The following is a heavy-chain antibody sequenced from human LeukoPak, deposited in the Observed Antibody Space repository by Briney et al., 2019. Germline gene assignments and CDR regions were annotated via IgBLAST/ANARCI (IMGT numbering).Heavy chain of an antibody. CDR1: GGSISSGGYY. CDR2: IYYSGST. V-gene: IGHV4-31*03. D-gene: IGHD3-22*01. J-gene: IGHJ4*02. CDR3: AREYYDSSGYHYYFDY. Sequence: SQTLSLTCTVSGGSISSGGYYWSWIRQHPGKGLAWIGYIYYSGSTYYNPSLESRVTISVDTSKNQFSLKLSSVTAADTAVYYCAREYYDSSGYHYYFDYWGQGTLVTVSS.